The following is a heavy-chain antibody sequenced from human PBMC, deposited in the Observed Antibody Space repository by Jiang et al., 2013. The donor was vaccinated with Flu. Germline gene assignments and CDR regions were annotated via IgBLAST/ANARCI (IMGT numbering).Heavy chain of an antibody. V-gene: IGHV6-1*01. D-gene: IGHD6-6*01. J-gene: IGHJ4*02. CDR2: TYYRSKWYN. Sequence: SRGLEWLGRTYYRSKWYNDYAVSVKSRITINPDTSKNQFSLQLNSVTPEDTAVYYCARVSSYSSSFHQFDYWGQGTLVTVSS. CDR3: ARVSSYSSSFHQFDY.